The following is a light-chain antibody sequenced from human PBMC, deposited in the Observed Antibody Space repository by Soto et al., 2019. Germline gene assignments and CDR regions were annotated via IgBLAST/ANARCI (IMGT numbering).Light chain of an antibody. CDR1: SSDVGTYNL. CDR2: EGS. CDR3: CSYAGSSTYV. V-gene: IGLV2-23*01. Sequence: QSALTHPASVSGSPGQSITISCTGTSSDVGTYNLVSWYQHHPGKAPKLMIYEGSKRPSGGSNRFSGSNSGNTASLTISGLQAEDEADYCCCSYAGSSTYVFGPGTKLTVL. J-gene: IGLJ1*01.